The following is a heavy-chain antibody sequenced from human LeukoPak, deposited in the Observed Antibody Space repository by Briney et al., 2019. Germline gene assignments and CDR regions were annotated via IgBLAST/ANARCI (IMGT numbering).Heavy chain of an antibody. CDR1: GFTFSNYY. D-gene: IGHD5-24*01. V-gene: IGHV3-11*01. J-gene: IGHJ6*03. CDR3: ARAGEMRHTDV. CDR2: IKGNGATT. Sequence: GSLRLSCEASGFTFSNYYMSWIRQAPGKGLEWVSHIKGNGATTYYADSVRGRFTISRDNAKNSLFLQMNSLRVDDTATYYCARAGEMRHTDVWGKGTAVAVS.